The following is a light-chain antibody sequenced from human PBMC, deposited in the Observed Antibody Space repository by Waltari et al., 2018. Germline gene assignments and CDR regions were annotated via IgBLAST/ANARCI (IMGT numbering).Light chain of an antibody. CDR1: LSVAISY. Sequence: CRASLSVAISYLGWYQQKPGQAPRLLIFGSSKRATGIPDRFSGSWSGTDFTLTINGVEPEDFAVYYCQQYGRSLTFGGGTKVEI. CDR2: GSS. J-gene: IGKJ4*01. CDR3: QQYGRSLT. V-gene: IGKV3-20*01.